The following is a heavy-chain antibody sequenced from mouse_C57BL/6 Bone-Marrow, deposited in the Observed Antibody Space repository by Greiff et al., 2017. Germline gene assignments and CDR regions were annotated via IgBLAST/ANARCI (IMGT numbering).Heavy chain of an antibody. J-gene: IGHJ4*01. Sequence: EVQLVESGGGLVKPGGSLKLSCAASGFTFSDYGMHWVRQAPEKGLEWVAYISSGSSTIYYADTVKGRFTISRDNAKNTLFLQMTSLRSEDTAMYYCAQGYYGSSYDAMDYWGQGTSVTVSS. CDR3: AQGYYGSSYDAMDY. V-gene: IGHV5-17*01. CDR1: GFTFSDYG. CDR2: ISSGSSTI. D-gene: IGHD1-1*01.